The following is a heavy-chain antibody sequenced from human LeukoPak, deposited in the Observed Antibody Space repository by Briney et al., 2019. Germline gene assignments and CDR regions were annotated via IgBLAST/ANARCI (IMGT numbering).Heavy chain of an antibody. J-gene: IGHJ6*02. CDR1: GFTFSSYG. Sequence: PGGSLRLSCVASGFTFSSYGMHWVRQAPGKGLEWVAVIWYDGSNKYYADSVKGRFTISRDNSKNTLYLQMNSLRAEDTAVYYCARDKIGMDVWGQGTTVTVSS. CDR3: ARDKIGMDV. CDR2: IWYDGSNK. V-gene: IGHV3-33*01.